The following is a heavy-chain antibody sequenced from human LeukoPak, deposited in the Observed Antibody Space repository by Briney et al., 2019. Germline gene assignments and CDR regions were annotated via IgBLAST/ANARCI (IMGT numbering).Heavy chain of an antibody. CDR3: ARAHDYGDYGLDY. J-gene: IGHJ4*02. CDR1: GFTFSSYG. Sequence: PGGSLRLSCAASGFTFSSYGMHWVRQAPGKGLEWVAVISHDGSNKYYADSVKGRFTISRDNSKNTLYLQMNSLRAEDTAVYYCARAHDYGDYGLDYWGQGTLVTVSS. V-gene: IGHV3-30*03. D-gene: IGHD4-17*01. CDR2: ISHDGSNK.